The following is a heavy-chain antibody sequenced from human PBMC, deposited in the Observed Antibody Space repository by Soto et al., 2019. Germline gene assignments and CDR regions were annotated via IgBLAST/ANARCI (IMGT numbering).Heavy chain of an antibody. CDR1: GGTFSSYA. CDR3: ARVGVESSIAARDYYYYGMDV. D-gene: IGHD6-6*01. CDR2: IIPIFGTA. Sequence: QVQLVQSGAEVKKPGSSVKVSCKASGGTFSSYAISWVRQAPGHGLEWMGGIIPIFGTANYAQKFQGRVTITADDSTSTAYMELSSLRSEDTAVYYCARVGVESSIAARDYYYYGMDVWGQGTTVTVSS. J-gene: IGHJ6*02. V-gene: IGHV1-69*01.